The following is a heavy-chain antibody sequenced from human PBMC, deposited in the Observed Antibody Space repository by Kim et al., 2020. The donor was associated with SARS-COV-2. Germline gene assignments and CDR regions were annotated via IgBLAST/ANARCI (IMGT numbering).Heavy chain of an antibody. J-gene: IGHJ5*02. V-gene: IGHV3-48*02. CDR2: ISSSSSTI. CDR3: ARDQLLLSDYGGTPGDWWFDP. Sequence: GGSLRLSCAASGFTFSSYSMNWVRQAPGKGLEWVSYISSSSSTIYYADSVKGRFTISRDNAKNSLYLQMNSLRDEDTAVYYCARDQLLLSDYGGTPGDWWFDPWGQGTLVTVSS. D-gene: IGHD4-17*01. CDR1: GFTFSSYS.